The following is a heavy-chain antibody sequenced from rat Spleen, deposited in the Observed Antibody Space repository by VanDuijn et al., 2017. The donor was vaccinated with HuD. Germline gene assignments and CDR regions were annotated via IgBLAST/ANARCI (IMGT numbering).Heavy chain of an antibody. V-gene: IGHV5-17*01. CDR3: GRRDYGGYGDY. CDR2: INYEGSKT. CDR1: GFIFSDYG. Sequence: EVQLVESGGGLIQPGRSLKLSCAASGFIFSDYGMAWVRQAPKKGLEWVATINYEGSKTYYRDSVKGRFTISRDNAKSTLFLQMDSLRSEDTATYYCGRRDYGGYGDYWGQGVMVTVSS. D-gene: IGHD1-11*01. J-gene: IGHJ2*01.